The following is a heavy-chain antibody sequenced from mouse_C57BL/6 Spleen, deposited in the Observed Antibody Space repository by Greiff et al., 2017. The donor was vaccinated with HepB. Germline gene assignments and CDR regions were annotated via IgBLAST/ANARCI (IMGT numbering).Heavy chain of an antibody. V-gene: IGHV6-3*01. CDR3: TRLPFAY. CDR1: GFTFSNYW. J-gene: IGHJ3*01. Sequence: EVQLVESGGGLVQPGGSMKLSCVASGFTFSNYWMNWVRQSQEKGLEWVAQIRLKSDNYATHYAESVKGRFTISRDDSKSSVYLQMNNLRAEDTGIYYCTRLPFAYWGQGTLVTVSA. CDR2: IRLKSDNYAT.